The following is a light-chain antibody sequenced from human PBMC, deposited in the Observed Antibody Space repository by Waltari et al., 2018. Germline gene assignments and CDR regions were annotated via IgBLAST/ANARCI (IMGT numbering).Light chain of an antibody. Sequence: EIVLTQSPGTLSLSPGERATLSCRASQSVSSSYLAWYQQKPGQPPRLLIYDESKRATGIPARFSCSGSGTDFTLTISSLEPEDFAVYYCQQRSNLWTFGQGTKVEIK. CDR2: DES. J-gene: IGKJ1*01. V-gene: IGKV3D-20*02. CDR3: QQRSNLWT. CDR1: QSVSSSY.